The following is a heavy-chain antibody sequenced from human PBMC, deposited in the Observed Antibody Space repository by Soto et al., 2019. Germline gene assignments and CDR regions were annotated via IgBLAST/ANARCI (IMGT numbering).Heavy chain of an antibody. J-gene: IGHJ3*02. Sequence: SETLSLTCTVSGGSISSGGYYWSWIRQHPGKGLEWIGYIYYSGSTYYNPSLKSRVTISVDTSKNQFSLKLSSVTAADTAVYYCARGTRLPHEELDAFEIWGQGTMVTVSS. V-gene: IGHV4-31*03. CDR2: IYYSGST. CDR1: GGSISSGGYY. D-gene: IGHD1-7*01. CDR3: ARGTRLPHEELDAFEI.